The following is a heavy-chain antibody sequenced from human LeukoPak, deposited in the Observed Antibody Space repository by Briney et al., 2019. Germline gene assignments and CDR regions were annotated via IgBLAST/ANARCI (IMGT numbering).Heavy chain of an antibody. V-gene: IGHV3-30*18. Sequence: PGGSLRLSCAASGFTFSSYGMHWVRQAPGKGLEWAAVISYDGSNKYYADSVKGRFTISRDNSKNTLYLQMNSLRAEDTAVYYCAKDSSKMVYAIQGVYYCYGMDVWGQGTTVTVSS. J-gene: IGHJ6*02. CDR3: AKDSSKMVYAIQGVYYCYGMDV. CDR1: GFTFSSYG. D-gene: IGHD2-8*01. CDR2: ISYDGSNK.